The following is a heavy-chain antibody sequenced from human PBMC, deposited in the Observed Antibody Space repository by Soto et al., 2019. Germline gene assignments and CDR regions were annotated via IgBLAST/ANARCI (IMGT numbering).Heavy chain of an antibody. V-gene: IGHV1-8*01. Sequence: QVQLAQSGAEVKKPGASVKVSCTASGYTFTSYDINWVRQATGQGLEWMGWMNPNSGNTGYAQKFQGRVTMTRTTSISTAYMELSSLRSEDTAVYYCARVCLWCMLYYMDVWGKGTTVTVSS. J-gene: IGHJ6*03. D-gene: IGHD2-8*01. CDR2: MNPNSGNT. CDR1: GYTFTSYD. CDR3: ARVCLWCMLYYMDV.